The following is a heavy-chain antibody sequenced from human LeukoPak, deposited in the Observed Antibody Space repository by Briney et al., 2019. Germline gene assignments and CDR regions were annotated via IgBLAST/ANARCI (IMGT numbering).Heavy chain of an antibody. J-gene: IGHJ4*02. CDR1: GLTFSTYC. CDR3: VRDFRSADY. Sequence: GGPLGFSGAASGLTFSTYCIHWARQAPGKGRMWVSRICPDGTVTNYADSVKARFIISRDNARNTVYLQMNSLRVEDTAVYYCVRDFRSADYWGQGTLVTVSS. CDR2: ICPDGTVT. V-gene: IGHV3-74*01.